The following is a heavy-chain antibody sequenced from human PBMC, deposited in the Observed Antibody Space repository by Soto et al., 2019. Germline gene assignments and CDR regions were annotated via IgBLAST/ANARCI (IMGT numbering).Heavy chain of an antibody. CDR3: ARYPRMGRGPYGMDV. D-gene: IGHD3-10*01. Sequence: QVQLVESGGGVVQPGRSLRLSCAASGFTFSSYAMHWVRQAPGKGLEWVAVISYDGSNKYYADSVKGRFTISRDNSKNTLYLQMNSLRAEDTAVYYCARYPRMGRGPYGMDVWGQGTTVTVSS. CDR1: GFTFSSYA. CDR2: ISYDGSNK. J-gene: IGHJ6*02. V-gene: IGHV3-30-3*01.